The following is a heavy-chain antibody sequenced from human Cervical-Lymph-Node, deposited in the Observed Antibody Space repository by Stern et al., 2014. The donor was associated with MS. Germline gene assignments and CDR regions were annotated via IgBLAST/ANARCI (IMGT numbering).Heavy chain of an antibody. Sequence: VQLVVSGGGIVQPGGSLMISCVASGFNFRTYWMHWVRQGPGKGLEWVSRINGAGTVPTYAASVRGRFTISRTQPNNTMSLQLDNLRVEDTAIYYCASAYRASWGQGTLVTVST. CDR3: ASAYRAS. D-gene: IGHD1-1*01. CDR1: GFNFRTYW. V-gene: IGHV3-74*02. CDR2: INGAGTVP. J-gene: IGHJ4*02.